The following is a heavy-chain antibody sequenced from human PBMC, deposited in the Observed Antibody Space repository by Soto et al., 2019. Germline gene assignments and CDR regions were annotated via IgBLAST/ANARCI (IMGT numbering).Heavy chain of an antibody. CDR2: IYYSGST. CDR1: GGSISSYY. Sequence: SETLSLTCTVSGGSISSYYWSCIRQPPGKGLEWIGYIYYSGSTNYNPSLKSRVTISVDTSKNQFSLKLSSVTAADTAVYYCARVDYGDYYYGMDVWGQGTTVTVSS. CDR3: ARVDYGDYYYGMDV. J-gene: IGHJ6*02. V-gene: IGHV4-59*01. D-gene: IGHD4-17*01.